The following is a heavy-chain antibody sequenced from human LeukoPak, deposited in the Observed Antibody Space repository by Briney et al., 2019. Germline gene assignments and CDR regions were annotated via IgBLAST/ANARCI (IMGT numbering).Heavy chain of an antibody. CDR2: INPNAGTT. CDR3: ASLSFLAVGS. J-gene: IGHJ4*02. V-gene: IGHV1-46*01. Sequence: ASVKVSCKASGYTFTSYYMHWVRQAPGQGLEWMGIINPNAGTTSYAQKFQGRVTVTRDTSTSTVYMELSSLRSEDTAVYYCASLSFLAVGSWGQGTLVTVSS. D-gene: IGHD2-21*01. CDR1: GYTFTSYY.